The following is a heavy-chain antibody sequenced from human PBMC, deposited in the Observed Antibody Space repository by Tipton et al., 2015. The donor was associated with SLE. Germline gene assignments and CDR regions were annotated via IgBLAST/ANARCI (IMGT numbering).Heavy chain of an antibody. CDR1: GYSFYGYY. Sequence: QSGPEVKKPGASVKVSCKASGYSFYGYYMHWVRQAPGQGLEWMGWINTNTGTPTYAQGFTGRFVFSLDTSVSTAYLQISSLKAEDTAVYYCARDSATVTTEFDPWGQGTLVTVSS. CDR3: ARDSATVTTEFDP. CDR2: INTNTGTP. V-gene: IGHV7-4-1*02. D-gene: IGHD4-11*01. J-gene: IGHJ5*02.